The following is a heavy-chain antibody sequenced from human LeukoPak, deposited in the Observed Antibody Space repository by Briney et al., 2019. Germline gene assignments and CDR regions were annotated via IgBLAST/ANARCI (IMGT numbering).Heavy chain of an antibody. J-gene: IGHJ6*03. D-gene: IGHD5-18*01. Sequence: SVKVSCKVSGYTLTELSMHWVRQAPGKGLEWMGGIIPIFGTANYAQKFQGRVTITADKSTSTAYMELSSLRSEDTAVYYCARAQKVRGYSYGFHYYYYMDVWGKGTTVTVSS. CDR1: GYTLTELS. CDR3: ARAQKVRGYSYGFHYYYYMDV. V-gene: IGHV1-69*06. CDR2: IIPIFGTA.